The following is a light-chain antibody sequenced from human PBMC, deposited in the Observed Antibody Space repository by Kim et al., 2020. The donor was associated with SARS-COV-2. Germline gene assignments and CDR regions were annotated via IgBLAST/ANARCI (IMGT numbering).Light chain of an antibody. V-gene: IGLV1-47*01. CDR2: RNN. CDR1: SSNIGSNY. CDR3: AAWDDSLSGYV. Sequence: GQRGNISCSGSSSNIGSNYVYWYQQLPGTAPKLLIYRNNQRPSGVPDRFSGSKSGTSASLAISGLRSEDEADYYCAAWDDSLSGYVFGTGTKVTVL. J-gene: IGLJ1*01.